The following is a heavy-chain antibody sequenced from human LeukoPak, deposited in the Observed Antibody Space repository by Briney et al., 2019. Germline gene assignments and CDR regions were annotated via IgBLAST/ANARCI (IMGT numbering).Heavy chain of an antibody. J-gene: IGHJ4*02. V-gene: IGHV4-39*07. CDR2: INHSGST. D-gene: IGHD6-19*01. CDR3: ARPIKRGAVAGRLPFDY. CDR1: GGSISSSIYY. Sequence: SETLSLTCTVSGGSISSSIYYWSWIRQPPGTGLEWIGEINHSGSTNYNPSLKSQVTISVDTSKNQFSLKLSSVTAADTAVYYCARPIKRGAVAGRLPFDYWGQGTLVTVSS.